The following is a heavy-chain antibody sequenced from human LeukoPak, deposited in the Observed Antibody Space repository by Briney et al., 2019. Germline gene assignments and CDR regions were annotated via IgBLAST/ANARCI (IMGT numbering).Heavy chain of an antibody. D-gene: IGHD2-2*01. V-gene: IGHV3-21*01. J-gene: IGHJ4*02. CDR2: ISSSSSYI. CDR1: GFTFSSYS. Sequence: GGSLRLSCVASGFTFSSYSMNWVRQAPGKGLEWVSSISSSSSYIYYADSVKGRFTISRDNAKNSLYLQMNSMRAEDTAVYYCARGDRDLYCSSTSCYPVLGGQGTLVTVSS. CDR3: ARGDRDLYCSSTSCYPVL.